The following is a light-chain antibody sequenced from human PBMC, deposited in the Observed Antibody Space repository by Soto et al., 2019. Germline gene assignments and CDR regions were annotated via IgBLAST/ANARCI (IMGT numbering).Light chain of an antibody. CDR3: SSYTSSSTRVV. CDR2: EVS. CDR1: SSDVGGYNY. Sequence: QSALTQPASVSGSPGQSITISCTGSSSDVGGYNYVSWYQQHPGKAPKLIIHEVSNRPSGVSNRFSGSKSGNTASLTISGLQAEDEADYYCSSYTSSSTRVVFGGGTKLTVL. V-gene: IGLV2-14*01. J-gene: IGLJ2*01.